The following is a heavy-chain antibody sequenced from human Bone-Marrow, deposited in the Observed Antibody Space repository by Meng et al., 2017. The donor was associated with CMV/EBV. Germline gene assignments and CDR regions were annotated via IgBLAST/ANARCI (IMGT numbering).Heavy chain of an antibody. V-gene: IGHV2-26*01. J-gene: IGHJ4*02. CDR3: ARIPTTMIVVVYDY. CDR1: GFSLSNARMG. CDR2: IFSNDEK. D-gene: IGHD3-22*01. Sequence: SGPMLVNPTDPLTMTSTASGFSLSNARMGVSWIRQPPGKTLEWLAHIFSNDEKSYSTSLKSRLTISKDTSNSQVVLTMTNMDPVDTATYYCARIPTTMIVVVYDYWGQGTLVTVSS.